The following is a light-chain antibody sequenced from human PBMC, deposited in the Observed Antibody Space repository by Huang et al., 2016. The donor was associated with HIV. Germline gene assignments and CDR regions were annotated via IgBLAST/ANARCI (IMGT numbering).Light chain of an antibody. CDR3: RQYNDWPRWT. Sequence: EIVMTQSPATLSVSPGERVSLTCRASQSVSSSLAWYQQKPGPSPRVVFFDAATRAPGSPSMRRSSGSGTDFPITITSLQSTDVAVYYCRQYNDWPRWTFGQGTRVEIK. J-gene: IGKJ1*01. CDR2: DAA. CDR1: QSVSSS. V-gene: IGKV3-15*01.